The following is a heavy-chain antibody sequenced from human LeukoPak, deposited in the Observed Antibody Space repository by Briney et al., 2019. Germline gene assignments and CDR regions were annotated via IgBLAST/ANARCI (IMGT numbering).Heavy chain of an antibody. CDR3: ARGRDDSSGYYPSYYYYGMDV. CDR2: IYHSGST. J-gene: IGHJ6*02. CDR1: GGSISSGGYS. Sequence: SQTLSLTCAVSGGSISSGGYSWSWIRRPPGKGLEWIGYIYHSGSTYYNPSLKSRVTISVDRSKNQFSLKLSFVTAADTAVYYCARGRDDSSGYYPSYYYYGMDVWGQGTTVTVSS. V-gene: IGHV4-30-2*01. D-gene: IGHD3-22*01.